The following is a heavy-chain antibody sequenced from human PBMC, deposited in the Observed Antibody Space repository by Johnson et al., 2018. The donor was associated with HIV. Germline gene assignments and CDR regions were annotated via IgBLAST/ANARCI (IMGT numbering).Heavy chain of an antibody. CDR3: ARAVDYGGNAPARAFHI. Sequence: VQLVESGGGLIQPGGSLRLSCIASGFTFSSYAMSWVRQAPGKGLEWVSAISGSAGITYYADSVEGRFTISRDNSKNTLYLQMSSLRAEDTALYYCARAVDYGGNAPARAFHIWGRGTLVTVYS. CDR2: ISGSAGIT. D-gene: IGHD4-23*01. CDR1: GFTFSSYA. J-gene: IGHJ3*02. V-gene: IGHV3-23*04.